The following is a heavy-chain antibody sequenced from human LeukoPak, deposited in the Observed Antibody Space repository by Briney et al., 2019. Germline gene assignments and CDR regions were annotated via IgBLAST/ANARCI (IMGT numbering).Heavy chain of an antibody. CDR1: QFTFNKYG. CDR2: VRYDGTTN. CDR3: AKGGPSVAATFDH. J-gene: IGHJ4*02. D-gene: IGHD6-19*01. Sequence: PGGSLRPSCATSQFTFNKYGMHWVRLAPGSGMEWVAFVRYDGTTNQYSDSVKGRFFISRDNSSDMLFLRMNNLSSDDTAVYYCAKGGPSVAATFDHWGQGTRVIVSS. V-gene: IGHV3-30*02.